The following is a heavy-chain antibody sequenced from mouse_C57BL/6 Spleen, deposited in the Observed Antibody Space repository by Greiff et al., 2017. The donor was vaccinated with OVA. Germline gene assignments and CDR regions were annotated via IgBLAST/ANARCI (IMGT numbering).Heavy chain of an antibody. Sequence: VKLQQSGAELVKPGASVKISCKASGYAFRSYWMNWVKQRPGKGLEWIGQIYPGDGDTNYNGKFKGKATLTADKSSSTAYMQLSSLTSEDSAVYFCARDDYDGGVYAMDYWGQGTSVTVSS. CDR1: GYAFRSYW. J-gene: IGHJ4*01. CDR3: ARDDYDGGVYAMDY. V-gene: IGHV1-80*01. CDR2: IYPGDGDT. D-gene: IGHD2-4*01.